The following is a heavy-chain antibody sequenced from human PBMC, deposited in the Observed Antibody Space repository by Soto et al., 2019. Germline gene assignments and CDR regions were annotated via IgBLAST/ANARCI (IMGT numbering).Heavy chain of an antibody. J-gene: IGHJ6*02. CDR2: IYPGDSDT. CDR1: GYSFTSHW. V-gene: IGHV5-51*01. Sequence: GESLKISCKGSGYSFTSHWIGRVRQMPGKGLEWMGIIYPGDSDTRYSPSFQGQVTISADKSISTAYLQWSSLKASDTAMYYCASSTSGIAAAGTKYYYGMDVWGQATTVTVSS. D-gene: IGHD6-13*01. CDR3: ASSTSGIAAAGTKYYYGMDV.